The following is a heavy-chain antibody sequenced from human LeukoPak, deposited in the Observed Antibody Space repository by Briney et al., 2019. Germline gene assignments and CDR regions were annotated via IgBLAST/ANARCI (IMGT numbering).Heavy chain of an antibody. Sequence: PGGSLRLSCAASGFTFSNYWMSWVRQAPGKGLEWVANIKQDGSEKYYVDSVKGRFTISRDNAKNSLYLQMNSLRAEDTAVYYCARVYAAYYYYMDVWGKGTTVTVSS. J-gene: IGHJ6*03. CDR2: IKQDGSEK. D-gene: IGHD2-15*01. CDR3: ARVYAAYYYYMDV. CDR1: GFTFSNYW. V-gene: IGHV3-7*01.